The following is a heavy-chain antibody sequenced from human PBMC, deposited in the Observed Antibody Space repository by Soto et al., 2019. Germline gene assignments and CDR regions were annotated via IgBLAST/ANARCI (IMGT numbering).Heavy chain of an antibody. CDR1: GGSFSGYY. V-gene: IGHV4-34*01. Sequence: SETLSLTCAVYGGSFSGYYWSWIRQPPGKGLEWIGEINHSGSTNYNPSLKSRVTISVDTSKNQFSLKLSSVTAADTAVYYCARNLDSSSPYYYYYMDVWGKGTTVTVSS. CDR3: ARNLDSSSPYYYYYMDV. J-gene: IGHJ6*03. D-gene: IGHD6-6*01. CDR2: INHSGST.